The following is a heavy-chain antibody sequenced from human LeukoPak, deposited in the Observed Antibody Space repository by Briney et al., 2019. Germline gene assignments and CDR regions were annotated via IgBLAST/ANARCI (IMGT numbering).Heavy chain of an antibody. D-gene: IGHD3-22*01. CDR3: ARDYYDSSGYYPGDY. CDR2: IYYSGST. Sequence: PSETLSLTCTVSGGSVSSGSYYWSWIRQPPGKGLEWIGYIYYSGSTNYNPSLKSRVTISVDTSKNQFSLKLSSVTAADTAVYYCARDYYDSSGYYPGDYWGQGTLVTVSS. J-gene: IGHJ4*02. V-gene: IGHV4-61*01. CDR1: GGSVSSGSYY.